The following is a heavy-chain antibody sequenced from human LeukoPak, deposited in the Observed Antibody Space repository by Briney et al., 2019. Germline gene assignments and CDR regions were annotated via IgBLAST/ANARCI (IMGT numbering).Heavy chain of an antibody. CDR1: GFTFSDYY. CDR3: AGGRYYYYGMDV. J-gene: IGHJ6*02. CDR2: ISSSGSTI. D-gene: IGHD3-16*01. Sequence: TGGSLRLSCAASGFTFSDYYMSWIREAPGKGLEWVSYISSSGSTIYYADSVKGRFTISRDNAKNSLYLQMNSLRAEDTALYYCAGGRYYYYGMDVWGQGTTVTVSS. V-gene: IGHV3-11*01.